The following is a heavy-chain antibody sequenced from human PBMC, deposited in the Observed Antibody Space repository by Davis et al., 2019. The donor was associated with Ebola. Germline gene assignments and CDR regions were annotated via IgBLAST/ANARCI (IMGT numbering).Heavy chain of an antibody. V-gene: IGHV3-7*01. CDR1: GFTFGPYL. CDR3: ARGPSTGNPFTY. J-gene: IGHJ4*02. D-gene: IGHD4-23*01. CDR2: IKQDGSEK. Sequence: GGSLRLSCAVSGFTFGPYLLSLVRQATGKGLEWVANIKQDGSEKYYVDSLKGRFTISRDNAKNLLSLQMNGLRAEDTAFYYCARGPSTGNPFTYWGQGTLVTVSS.